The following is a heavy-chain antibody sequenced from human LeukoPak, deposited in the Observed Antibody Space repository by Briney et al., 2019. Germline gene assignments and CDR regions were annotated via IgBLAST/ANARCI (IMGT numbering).Heavy chain of an antibody. CDR1: GGSFSGYY. J-gene: IGHJ3*02. D-gene: IGHD3-22*01. CDR2: INHSGST. Sequence: SETLSLTCAVYGGSFSGYYWSWIRQPPGKGLEWIGEINHSGSTNYNPSLKSRVTISVDTSKNQFSLKLSSVTAADTAVYYCARDGDYYDSSGYRDAFDIWGQGPMVTVSS. CDR3: ARDGDYYDSSGYRDAFDI. V-gene: IGHV4-34*01.